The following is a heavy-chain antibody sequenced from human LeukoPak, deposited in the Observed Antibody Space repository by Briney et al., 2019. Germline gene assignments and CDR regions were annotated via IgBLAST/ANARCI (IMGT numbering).Heavy chain of an antibody. J-gene: IGHJ4*02. V-gene: IGHV3-30*18. CDR2: MSYDGSNK. Sequence: PGGSLRLSCGAPGFTFSSYDMHWVRQAPGKGLEWVAIMSYDGSNKYYADSVKGRFAISRDNSKNTLYLQMNSLRADGTAVYYCAKSRDIDYWGQGTLVTVSS. CDR3: AKSRDIDY. D-gene: IGHD2-21*02. CDR1: GFTFSSYD.